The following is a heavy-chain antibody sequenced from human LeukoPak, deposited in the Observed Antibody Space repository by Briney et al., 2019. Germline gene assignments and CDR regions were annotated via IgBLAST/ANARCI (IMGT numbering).Heavy chain of an antibody. CDR1: GYTFTDYH. Sequence: ASVKVSCKASGYTFTDYHIHWVRQAPGQGLEWMGWINPNSGNTGYAQKFQGRVTMTRNTSISTAYMELSSLRSEDTAVYYCARVGEGNVLLWFGELFSLDYWGQGTLVTVSS. CDR3: ARVGEGNVLLWFGELFSLDY. J-gene: IGHJ4*02. V-gene: IGHV1-8*02. D-gene: IGHD3-10*01. CDR2: INPNSGNT.